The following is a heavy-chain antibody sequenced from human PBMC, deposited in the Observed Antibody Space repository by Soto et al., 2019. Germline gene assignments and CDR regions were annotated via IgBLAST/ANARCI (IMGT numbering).Heavy chain of an antibody. D-gene: IGHD5-18*01. J-gene: IGHJ5*02. V-gene: IGHV3-9*01. CDR2: ISWNSGSI. Sequence: EVQLVESGGGLVQPGRSLRLSCAASGFTFDDYAMHWVRQAPGKGLEWVSGISWNSGSIGYADSVKGRFTISRDNAKNSLYLQMNSLRAEDTALYYCTTEPLGRGYSWVWFDPWGQGTLVTVSS. CDR3: TTEPLGRGYSWVWFDP. CDR1: GFTFDDYA.